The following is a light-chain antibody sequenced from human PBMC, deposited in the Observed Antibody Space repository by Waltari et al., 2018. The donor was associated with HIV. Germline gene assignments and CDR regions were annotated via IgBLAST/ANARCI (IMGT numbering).Light chain of an antibody. Sequence: QSALTQPPSASGSPGQSVTIPCPGTSSALRPYNYVPWYQQHPDKAPKLMIYDVSKRPSGVPDRFSGSKSGNTASLTVSGLQTEDEADYYCSSYAGSNNPYVFGTGTKVTVL. CDR2: DVS. CDR1: SSALRPYNY. CDR3: SSYAGSNNPYV. V-gene: IGLV2-8*01. J-gene: IGLJ1*01.